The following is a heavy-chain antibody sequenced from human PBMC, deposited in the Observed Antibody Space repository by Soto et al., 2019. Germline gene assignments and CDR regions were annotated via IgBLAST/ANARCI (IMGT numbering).Heavy chain of an antibody. Sequence: ASVKVSCKASGYTFTSYAMHWVRQAPGQRLEWMGWINAGNGNTKYSQKFQGRVTITRDTSASTAYMGLSSLRSGDTAVYYCARDRRVVRGVPLTYYYYYGMDVWGQGTTVTVSS. CDR2: INAGNGNT. V-gene: IGHV1-3*01. CDR3: ARDRRVVRGVPLTYYYYYGMDV. J-gene: IGHJ6*02. D-gene: IGHD3-10*01. CDR1: GYTFTSYA.